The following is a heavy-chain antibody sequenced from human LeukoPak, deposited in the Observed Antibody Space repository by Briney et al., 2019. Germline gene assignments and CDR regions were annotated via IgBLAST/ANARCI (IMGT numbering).Heavy chain of an antibody. J-gene: IGHJ6*02. V-gene: IGHV4-31*03. Sequence: PSETLSLTCTVSGGSISSGGYYWSWIRQHPGKGLEWIGYIYYSGSTYYNPSLKSRVTISVDTSKNQFSLKLSSVTAADTAVYYCARDIDRGSSGYYGMDVWGQGTTVTVSS. D-gene: IGHD6-6*01. CDR3: ARDIDRGSSGYYGMDV. CDR2: IYYSGST. CDR1: GGSISSGGYY.